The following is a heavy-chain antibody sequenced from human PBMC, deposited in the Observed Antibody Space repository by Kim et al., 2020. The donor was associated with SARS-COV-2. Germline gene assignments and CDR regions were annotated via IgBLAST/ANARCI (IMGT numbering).Heavy chain of an antibody. CDR2: INAGNGNT. CDR3: ARGPIRIVVVPAAVDY. D-gene: IGHD2-2*01. Sequence: ASVKVSCKASGYTFTSYAMHWVRQAPGQRLEWMGWINAGNGNTKYSQKFQGRVTITRDTSASTAYMELSSLRSEDTAVYYCARGPIRIVVVPAAVDYWGQGTLVTVSS. J-gene: IGHJ4*02. V-gene: IGHV1-3*01. CDR1: GYTFTSYA.